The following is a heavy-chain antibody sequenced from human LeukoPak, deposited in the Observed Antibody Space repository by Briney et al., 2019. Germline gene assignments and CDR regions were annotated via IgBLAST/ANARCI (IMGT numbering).Heavy chain of an antibody. CDR2: INPSGGST. CDR3: AREVGAHKGFGY. D-gene: IGHD1-26*01. Sequence: ASVKVSCKASGYTFTSYYMHWVRQTPGQGLEWMGIINPSGGSTSYAQKFQGRVTMTRDTSTSTVYMELSSLRSEDTAVYYCAREVGAHKGFGYWGQGTLVTVSS. CDR1: GYTFTSYY. V-gene: IGHV1-46*01. J-gene: IGHJ4*02.